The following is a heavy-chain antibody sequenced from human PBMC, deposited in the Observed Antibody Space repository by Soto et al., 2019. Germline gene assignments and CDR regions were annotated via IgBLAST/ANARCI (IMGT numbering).Heavy chain of an antibody. CDR3: TRRKPGYGMDV. CDR2: IRSKTDNYAT. J-gene: IGHJ6*02. V-gene: IGHV3-73*02. CDR1: GFTFSDSA. Sequence: EVQLVESGGGLVQPGGSLKLPCAASGFTFSDSAIHWVRQVSGKGLEWVGRIRSKTDNYATEYTASMKGRFTISRDDSKDTAYLQMNSLKPEDTAIYYCTRRKPGYGMDVWGQGTTVTVSS.